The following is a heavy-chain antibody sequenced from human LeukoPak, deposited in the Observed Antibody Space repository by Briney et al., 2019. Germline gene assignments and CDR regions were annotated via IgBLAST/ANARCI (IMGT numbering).Heavy chain of an antibody. D-gene: IGHD3-16*01. V-gene: IGHV4-30-4*08. Sequence: TLSLTCTVSGGSISSGHYYWTRIRQRPGRGLEWIGYIFYSGSTYYNPSLKSRITISVDTSKNQFSLRLSSVTAADTAVYYCARVLGNSAFDIWGQGTMVT. J-gene: IGHJ3*02. CDR2: IFYSGST. CDR3: ARVLGNSAFDI. CDR1: GGSISSGHYY.